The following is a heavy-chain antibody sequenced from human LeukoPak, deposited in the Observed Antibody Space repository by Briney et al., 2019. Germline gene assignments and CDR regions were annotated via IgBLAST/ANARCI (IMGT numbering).Heavy chain of an antibody. CDR1: GFAFSSYA. D-gene: IGHD3-9*01. Sequence: GGSLRPSCAASGFAFSSYAMSWVRQAPGKGLEWVSAISGSGGSTYYADSVKGRFTISRDNSKHTLYLQMNSLRAGDTAVYYCAKDGTYFDILTGYSTQYFFDYWGQGTLVTVSS. V-gene: IGHV3-23*01. J-gene: IGHJ4*02. CDR2: ISGSGGST. CDR3: AKDGTYFDILTGYSTQYFFDY.